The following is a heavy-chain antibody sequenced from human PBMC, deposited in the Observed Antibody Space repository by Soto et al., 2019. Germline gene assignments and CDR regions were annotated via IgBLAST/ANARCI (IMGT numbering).Heavy chain of an antibody. CDR1: GVTFDDYA. D-gene: IGHD2-15*01. CDR3: TRGYGSVGSCAFDI. J-gene: IGHJ3*02. CDR2: ITWNGVNT. V-gene: IGHV3-9*01. Sequence: EEQLVESGGALVQPGRSLRLSCAASGVTFDDYAMHWVRQVQGKGLEWVSFITWNGVNTAYADSIRGRFTISRDNAKNSLYLQMNSLSAEDTAFYYCTRGYGSVGSCAFDIWGQGTMVAVSS.